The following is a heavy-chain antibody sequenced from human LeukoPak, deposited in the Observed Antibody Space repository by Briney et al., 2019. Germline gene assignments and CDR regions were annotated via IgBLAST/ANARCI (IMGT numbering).Heavy chain of an antibody. J-gene: IGHJ4*02. CDR2: IWYDGSNK. D-gene: IGHD1-26*01. V-gene: IGHV3-33*01. CDR1: GFTFSSYG. CDR3: AREDGGSYNFDY. Sequence: GGSLRLPCAASGFTFSSYGMHLVRQAPGKGLEWVVVIWYDGSNKYYADSVKGRFTISRDNSKNTLYLQMNSLRAEDTAVYYCAREDGGSYNFDYWGQGTLVTVSS.